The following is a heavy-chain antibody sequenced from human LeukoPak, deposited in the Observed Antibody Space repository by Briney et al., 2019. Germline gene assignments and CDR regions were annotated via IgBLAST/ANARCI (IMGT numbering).Heavy chain of an antibody. J-gene: IGHJ4*02. D-gene: IGHD2-15*01. CDR2: INPNSGGT. CDR1: GYTFTGYY. Sequence: AASVKVSCKASGYTFTGYYMHWVRQAPGQGLEWMGWINPNSGGTNYAQKFQGRVTMTRDTSISTAYMELSRLRSDDTAVYYCARTFNMVALPDYWGQGTLVTVSS. V-gene: IGHV1-2*02. CDR3: ARTFNMVALPDY.